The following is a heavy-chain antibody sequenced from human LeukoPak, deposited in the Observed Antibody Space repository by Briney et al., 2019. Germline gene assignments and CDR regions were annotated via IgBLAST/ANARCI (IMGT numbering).Heavy chain of an antibody. CDR2: VWANGSMK. CDR1: GFTFSDYG. CDR3: VRVSGSFDS. J-gene: IGHJ4*02. V-gene: IGHV3-33*01. D-gene: IGHD3-10*01. Sequence: GGSLRLSCAASGFTFSDYGIHWVRQAPGKALERVAVVWANGSMKYYADSVKGRFTISRDKSKKTLYLQMNSLRVEDTAVYYCVRVSGSFDSWGQGTLVTVSS.